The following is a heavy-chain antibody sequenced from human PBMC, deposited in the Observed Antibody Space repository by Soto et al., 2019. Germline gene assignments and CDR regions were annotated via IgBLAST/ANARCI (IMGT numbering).Heavy chain of an antibody. CDR3: ARGRGWLQLGGYYFDY. CDR1: GGTFSSYA. CDR2: IIPIFGTA. V-gene: IGHV1-69*06. J-gene: IGHJ4*02. Sequence: SVKVSCKASGGTFSSYAISWVRQAPGQGLEWMGGIIPIFGTANYAQKFQGRVTITADKSTSTAYMELSSLRSEDTAVYYCARGRGWLQLGGYYFDYWGQGTLVTVSS. D-gene: IGHD1-1*01.